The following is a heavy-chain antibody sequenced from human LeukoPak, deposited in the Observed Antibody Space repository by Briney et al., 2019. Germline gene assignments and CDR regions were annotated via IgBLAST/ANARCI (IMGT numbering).Heavy chain of an antibody. CDR1: GGSISSYY. CDR3: AREGEANDY. Sequence: SSETLSPTCTVSGGSISSYYWSWIRQPPGKGLEWIGYIYYSGSTNYNPSLKSRVTISVDTSKNQFSLKLSSVTAADTAVYYCAREGEANDYWGQGTLVTVSS. V-gene: IGHV4-59*01. CDR2: IYYSGST. J-gene: IGHJ4*02.